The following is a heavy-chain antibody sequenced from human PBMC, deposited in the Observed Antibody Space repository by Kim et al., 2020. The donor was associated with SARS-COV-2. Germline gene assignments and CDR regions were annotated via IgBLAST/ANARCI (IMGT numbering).Heavy chain of an antibody. Sequence: GGSLRLSCAASGFTFSNYDMHWVRQAPGKGLEWVSTSGTIDDTYYLDSVKGRFTISRENAKNSLYLQMNSLRAGDTAVYYCARGPARRSDFWSGCMDVWGRGTTVTVSS. J-gene: IGHJ6*02. CDR3: ARGPARRSDFWSGCMDV. D-gene: IGHD3-3*01. CDR2: SGTIDDT. CDR1: GFTFSNYD. V-gene: IGHV3-13*04.